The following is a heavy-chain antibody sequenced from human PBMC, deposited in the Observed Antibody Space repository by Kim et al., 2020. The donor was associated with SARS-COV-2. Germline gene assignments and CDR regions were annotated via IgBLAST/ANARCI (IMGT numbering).Heavy chain of an antibody. Sequence: GGSLRLSCAASGFTFSSYAMHWVRQAPGKGLEWVAVISYDGSNKYHADSVKGRVTISRDNSKNTLYLQMNSLRAEDTAVYYCARESPYSSPSFDYWGQGTLVTVSS. CDR3: ARESPYSSPSFDY. V-gene: IGHV3-30-3*01. J-gene: IGHJ4*02. CDR1: GFTFSSYA. CDR2: ISYDGSNK. D-gene: IGHD6-6*01.